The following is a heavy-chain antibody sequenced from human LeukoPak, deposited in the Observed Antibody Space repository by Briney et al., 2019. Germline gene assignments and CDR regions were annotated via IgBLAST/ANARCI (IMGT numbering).Heavy chain of an antibody. CDR3: ARGGYDILTGYYKGFDY. CDR1: GYSISSGYY. J-gene: IGHJ4*02. CDR2: IYHSGST. V-gene: IGHV4-38-2*02. D-gene: IGHD3-9*01. Sequence: SETLSLTCTVSGYSISSGYYWGWIRQPPGKGLDWIGSIYHSGSTYYNPSLKSRVTISVDTSKNQFSLKLSSVTAADTAVYYCARGGYDILTGYYKGFDYWGQGTLVTVSS.